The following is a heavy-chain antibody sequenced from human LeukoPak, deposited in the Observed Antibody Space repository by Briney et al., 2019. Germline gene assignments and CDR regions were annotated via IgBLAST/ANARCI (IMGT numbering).Heavy chain of an antibody. J-gene: IGHJ4*02. V-gene: IGHV3-7*03. Sequence: GGSLRLSCVASGFTLGKYWMSWVRQAPGKGLEWVANIKLDGSEKNYVDSVKGRFTISRDNTKNSLYLQMNSLRAEDTAVFYCARDQYDTWSRRGNFDSWGQGTLVIVSS. CDR1: GFTLGKYW. CDR3: ARDQYDTWSRRGNFDS. D-gene: IGHD3-3*01. CDR2: IKLDGSEK.